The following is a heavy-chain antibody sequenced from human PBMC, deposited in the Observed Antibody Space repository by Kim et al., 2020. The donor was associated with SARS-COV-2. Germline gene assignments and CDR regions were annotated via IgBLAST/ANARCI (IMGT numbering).Heavy chain of an antibody. CDR1: GFTFGDFA. J-gene: IGHJ3*02. V-gene: IGHV3-9*01. CDR3: AKDLVSSSFRAFHI. D-gene: IGHD6-6*01. Sequence: GGSLRLSCAASGFTFGDFAMHWVRQVPGNGLEWVSGLSWNSGVIGYADSVKGRFTISRHNAENSLYLQMNSLRAEDTAFYYCAKDLVSSSFRAFHIWGQGTMVTVSS. CDR2: LSWNSGVI.